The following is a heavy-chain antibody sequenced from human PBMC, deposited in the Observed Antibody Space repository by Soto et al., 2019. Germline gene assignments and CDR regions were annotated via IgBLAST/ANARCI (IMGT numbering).Heavy chain of an antibody. CDR1: GFTFSSYS. D-gene: IGHD6-13*01. J-gene: IGHJ6*02. Sequence: PGGSLRLSCAASGFTFSSYSMNWVRQAPGKGLEWVSSISSSSSYIYYADSVKGRFTISRDNAKNSLYLQMNSLRAEDTAVYYCASGFGYSSCWSSEPPYYYGMDVWGHGTTVTVSS. V-gene: IGHV3-21*01. CDR2: ISSSSSYI. CDR3: ASGFGYSSCWSSEPPYYYGMDV.